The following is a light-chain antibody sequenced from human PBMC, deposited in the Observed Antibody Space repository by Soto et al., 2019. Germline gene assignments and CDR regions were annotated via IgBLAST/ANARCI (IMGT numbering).Light chain of an antibody. V-gene: IGKV3-20*01. CDR3: QQYADSPPT. Sequence: EIVLTQSPGTLSLSPGETAILSCRASQSVSSSYLAWYQQKPGQAPRLLIYGGSSRATGIPDRFSGGGSGTDFTLTISRLEPEDFAVYLCQQYADSPPTCGPGTKVDIK. J-gene: IGKJ3*01. CDR2: GGS. CDR1: QSVSSSY.